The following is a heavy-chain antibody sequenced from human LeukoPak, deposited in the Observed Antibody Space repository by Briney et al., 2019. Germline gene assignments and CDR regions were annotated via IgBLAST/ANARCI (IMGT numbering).Heavy chain of an antibody. CDR3: AREDVVLVDAVRYYYYGMDV. V-gene: IGHV1-46*01. Sequence: ASVTVSCKASGYNFISYYMHWVRQAPGQGLEWMGIINPSGGSTSYAQKFQDRVTMTRDTSTSTVYMELSRLKSEDTAVYYCAREDVVLVDAVRYYYYGMDVWGQGTTVTVSS. CDR1: GYNFISYY. D-gene: IGHD2-8*01. CDR2: INPSGGST. J-gene: IGHJ6*02.